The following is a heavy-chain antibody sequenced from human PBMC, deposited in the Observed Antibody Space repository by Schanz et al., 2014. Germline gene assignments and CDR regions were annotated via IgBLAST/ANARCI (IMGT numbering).Heavy chain of an antibody. Sequence: QVQLVESGGCVVQPGRSLRLSCAVSGFTFSSYGMHWVRQAPGKGLEWVALISHDGSNKNSADSVKGRFTISRDNSKNTLYLQMNSLRGDDTAIYYCVKGGTNTLDSWGQGTLVTVSS. V-gene: IGHV3-30*18. CDR2: ISHDGSNK. CDR3: VKGGTNTLDS. J-gene: IGHJ4*02. CDR1: GFTFSSYG.